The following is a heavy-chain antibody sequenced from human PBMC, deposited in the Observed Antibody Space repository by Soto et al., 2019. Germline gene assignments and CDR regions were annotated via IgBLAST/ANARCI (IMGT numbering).Heavy chain of an antibody. D-gene: IGHD3-10*01. Sequence: LSLTCTVSGGSISSYYWSWIRQPPGKGLEWIGYIYYSGSANYNPSLKSRVTISVDTSKNQFSLKLSSVTAADTAVYYCARLWRSYYNSREFDPWGQGTLVTVSS. V-gene: IGHV4-59*01. CDR2: IYYSGSA. CDR3: ARLWRSYYNSREFDP. CDR1: GGSISSYY. J-gene: IGHJ5*02.